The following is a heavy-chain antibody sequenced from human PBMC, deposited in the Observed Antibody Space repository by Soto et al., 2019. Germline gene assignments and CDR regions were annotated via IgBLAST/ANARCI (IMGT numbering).Heavy chain of an antibody. CDR1: GYTFTSYG. D-gene: IGHD6-19*01. J-gene: IGHJ4*02. Sequence: ASVKVSCKASGYTFTSYGISWVRQAPGQGLEWMGWISAYNGNTNYAQKLQGRVTMTTDTSTSTAYMELRSLRSDDTAVYYYASVSRRSGWYMVAAHDDYSGKGRRVTVSS. V-gene: IGHV1-18*01. CDR3: ASVSRRSGWYMVAAHDDY. CDR2: ISAYNGNT.